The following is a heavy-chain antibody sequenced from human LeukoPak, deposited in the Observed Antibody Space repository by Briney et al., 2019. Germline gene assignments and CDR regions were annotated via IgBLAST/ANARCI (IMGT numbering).Heavy chain of an antibody. J-gene: IGHJ4*02. CDR3: ARRVDFPSYFDY. Sequence: PSETLSLTCAVSGGSISSGGYSWSWIRQPPGKGLEWIGYIYHSGSTNYNPSLKSRVTISVDTSKNQFSLKLSSVTAADTAVYYCARRVDFPSYFDYWGQGTLVTVSS. D-gene: IGHD3-3*01. CDR1: GGSISSGGYS. CDR2: IYHSGST. V-gene: IGHV4-30-2*02.